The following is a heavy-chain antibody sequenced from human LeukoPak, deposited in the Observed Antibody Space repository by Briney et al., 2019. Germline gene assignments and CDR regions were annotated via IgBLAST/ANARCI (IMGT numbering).Heavy chain of an antibody. CDR1: GFTFSSYW. CDR2: IKQDGREK. V-gene: IGHV3-7*01. CDR3: ARDASGYSSSWYGDAFDI. J-gene: IGHJ3*02. Sequence: GGSLRLSCAASGFTFSSYWMSGVRQAPGKGLEGVANIKQDGREKYYVDSVKGRFTISRDNAKNSLYLQMNSLRAEDTAVYYCARDASGYSSSWYGDAFDIWGQGTMVTVSS. D-gene: IGHD6-13*01.